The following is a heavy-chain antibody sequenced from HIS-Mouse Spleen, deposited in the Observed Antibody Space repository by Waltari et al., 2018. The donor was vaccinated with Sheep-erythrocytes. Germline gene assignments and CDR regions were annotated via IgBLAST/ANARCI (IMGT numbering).Heavy chain of an antibody. CDR1: GCSISRSSFY. Sequence: QLQLQESGQGLTKPLETLSLTCSCLGCSISRSSFYWGWIRQPPGKGLEWIGSIYYSGSTYYNPSLKSRVTISVDTSKNQFSLKLSSVTAADTAVYYCARDQEWLRAFDIWGQGTMVTVSS. D-gene: IGHD6-19*01. CDR2: IYYSGST. J-gene: IGHJ3*02. V-gene: IGHV4-39*07. CDR3: ARDQEWLRAFDI.